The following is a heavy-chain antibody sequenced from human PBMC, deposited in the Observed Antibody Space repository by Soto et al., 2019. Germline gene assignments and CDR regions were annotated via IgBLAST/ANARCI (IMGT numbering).Heavy chain of an antibody. CDR2: ISGSGAST. D-gene: IGHD3-16*01. V-gene: IGHV3-23*01. Sequence: GESLKISCVASEFTFNKYALAWVRQAPGKGLEWVSAISGSGASTYDADSVKGRFTSSRDNSNNTLYLQMNSLRAEDTAVYYCAKSPGVITVITSFDHWGQGTPVTVSS. CDR1: EFTFNKYA. J-gene: IGHJ4*02. CDR3: AKSPGVITVITSFDH.